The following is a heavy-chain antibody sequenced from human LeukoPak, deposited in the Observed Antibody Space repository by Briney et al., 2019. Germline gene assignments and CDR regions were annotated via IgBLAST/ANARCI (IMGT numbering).Heavy chain of an antibody. CDR3: AKVFSVVGVDDAFDI. D-gene: IGHD1-26*01. Sequence: GGSLRLSCAASGFTFSSYAMSWVRQAPGKGLEWVSAISGSGGSTYYADSVKGRFTIYRDNSKNTMYLQMNSLRAEDTAVYYCAKVFSVVGVDDAFDIWGQGTMVTVSS. CDR2: ISGSGGST. J-gene: IGHJ3*02. V-gene: IGHV3-23*01. CDR1: GFTFSSYA.